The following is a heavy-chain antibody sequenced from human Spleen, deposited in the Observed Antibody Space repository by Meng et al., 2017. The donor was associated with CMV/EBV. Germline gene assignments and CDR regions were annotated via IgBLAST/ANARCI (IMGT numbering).Heavy chain of an antibody. D-gene: IGHD4-11*01. CDR3: AVGDYSNFYYGMDV. CDR1: GFTFNSFG. J-gene: IGHJ6*02. CDR2: ISSGSTYM. V-gene: IGHV3-21*01. Sequence: GESLKISCAVSGFTFNSFGLNWVRLAPGKGLEWVSSISSGSTYMYYADSVKGRFTISRDNAKNSLYLQMNSLRAEDTAVYYCAVGDYSNFYYGMDVWGQGTTVTVSS.